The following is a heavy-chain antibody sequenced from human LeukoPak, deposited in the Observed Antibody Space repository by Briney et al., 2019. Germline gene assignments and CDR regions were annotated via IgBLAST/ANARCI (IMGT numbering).Heavy chain of an antibody. Sequence: SQTLSLTCTVSGGSISSGGYYWSWIRQHPGKGLEWIGYIYYSGSTYYNPSLKSRVTISVDTSKNQFSLKLSSVTAADTAVYYCARVRRDGYNSPDYWGQGTLVTVSS. D-gene: IGHD5-24*01. V-gene: IGHV4-31*03. J-gene: IGHJ4*02. CDR3: ARVRRDGYNSPDY. CDR1: GGSISSGGYY. CDR2: IYYSGST.